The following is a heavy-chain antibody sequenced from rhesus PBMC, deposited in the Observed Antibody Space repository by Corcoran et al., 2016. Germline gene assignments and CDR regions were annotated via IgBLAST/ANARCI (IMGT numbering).Heavy chain of an antibody. CDR1: GGSISSNY. CDR3: ARGSGRGHSWSRIHWYFDL. Sequence: QLQLQESGPGLVKPSETLSLTCAVSGGSISSNYWSWIRQPPGKGLEGMGRISGSGGSTDYNPSLKSRVTISTDTSKNQFSLKLSSVTAADTAVYYCARGSGRGHSWSRIHWYFDLWGPGTPITISS. J-gene: IGHJ2*01. V-gene: IGHV4-173*01. D-gene: IGHD6-13*01. CDR2: ISGSGGST.